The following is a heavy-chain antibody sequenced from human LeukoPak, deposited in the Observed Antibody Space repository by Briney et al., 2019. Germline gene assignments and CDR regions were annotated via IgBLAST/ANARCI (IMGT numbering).Heavy chain of an antibody. J-gene: IGHJ5*02. Sequence: GGSLRLSCAASGFTGSNNYVSWVRQAPGMGLEWGSAIHSSGATCYADSVKGRFTISRDTSKNTLYLQISSLRVEDTAVYCTVFGDSNHWGQGTLVTVSS. CDR1: GFTGSNNY. CDR3: VFGDSNH. V-gene: IGHV3-53*01. D-gene: IGHD4-17*01. CDR2: IHSSGAT.